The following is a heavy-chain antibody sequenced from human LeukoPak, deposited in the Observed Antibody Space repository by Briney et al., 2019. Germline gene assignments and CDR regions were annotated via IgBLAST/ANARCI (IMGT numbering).Heavy chain of an antibody. CDR3: ARGTHRYDILTGYYIDDLNFDY. Sequence: GASVKVSCKASGYTFTGYYMHWVRQAPGQGLEWMGWINPDSGGTNYAQKFQGRVTMTRDTSISTAYMELSRLRSDDTAVYCCARGTHRYDILTGYYIDDLNFDYWGQGTLVTVSS. J-gene: IGHJ4*02. CDR2: INPDSGGT. CDR1: GYTFTGYY. D-gene: IGHD3-9*01. V-gene: IGHV1-2*02.